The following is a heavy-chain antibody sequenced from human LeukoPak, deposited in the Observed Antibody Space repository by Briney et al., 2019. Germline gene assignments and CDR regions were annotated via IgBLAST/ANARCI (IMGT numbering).Heavy chain of an antibody. CDR2: ISYDGSNK. V-gene: IGHV3-30*03. D-gene: IGHD1-14*01. Sequence: GSLRLSCAASGFTFSHYGVHWVRQAPGKGLEWVAVISYDGSNKYYADSVKGRFTISRDNSKNTVYLQMNSLRAEDTAVYYCARDGIPEDLESWFDPWGQGTLVTVSS. CDR1: GFTFSHYG. J-gene: IGHJ5*02. CDR3: ARDGIPEDLESWFDP.